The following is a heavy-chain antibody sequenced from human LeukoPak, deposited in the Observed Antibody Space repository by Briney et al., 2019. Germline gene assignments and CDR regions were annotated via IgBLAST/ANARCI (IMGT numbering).Heavy chain of an antibody. CDR3: AKDSDLAIWFGELLPFDY. CDR2: ISGSGGST. D-gene: IGHD3-10*01. CDR1: GFTFSSYA. Sequence: GGSLRLSCAASGFTFSSYAMSWVRQAPGKGLRWVSAISGSGGSTYYADSVKGRFTISRDNSKNTLYLQMNSLRAEDTAVYYCAKDSDLAIWFGELLPFDYWGQGTLVTVSS. V-gene: IGHV3-23*01. J-gene: IGHJ4*02.